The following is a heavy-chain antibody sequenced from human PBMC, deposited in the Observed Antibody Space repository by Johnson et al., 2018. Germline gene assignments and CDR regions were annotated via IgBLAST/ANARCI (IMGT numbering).Heavy chain of an antibody. CDR1: GFTFGDYA. CDR2: IRSKAYGGTT. D-gene: IGHD6-19*01. J-gene: IGHJ3*02. CDR3: TRAPLYSSGWPTSLFDI. Sequence: VQLVESGGGLVQPGRSLRLSCTASGFTFGDYAMSWFRQAPGKGLEWVGFIRSKAYGGTTEYAASVKGRFTISRDDTKRIAYLQMNSLKTEDTAVYYCTRAPLYSSGWPTSLFDIWGQGTMVTVSS. V-gene: IGHV3-49*03.